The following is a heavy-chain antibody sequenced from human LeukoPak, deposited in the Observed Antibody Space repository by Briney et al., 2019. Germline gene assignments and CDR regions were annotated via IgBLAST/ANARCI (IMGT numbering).Heavy chain of an antibody. CDR3: ARDSRYYYDKDY. J-gene: IGHJ4*02. CDR2: ISSSSSYI. D-gene: IGHD3-22*01. V-gene: IGHV3-21*01. CDR1: GFTFSSYS. Sequence: PGGSLRLSCAASGFTFSSYSMNWVRQAPGKGLEWVSSISSSSSYIYYADSVKGRFTISRDNAKDSLYLQMNSLRAEDTAVYYCARDSRYYYDKDYWGQGTLVTVSS.